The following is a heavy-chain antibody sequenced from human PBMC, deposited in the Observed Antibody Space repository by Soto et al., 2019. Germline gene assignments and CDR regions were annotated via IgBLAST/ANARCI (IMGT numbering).Heavy chain of an antibody. V-gene: IGHV3-23*01. Sequence: PGGSLRLSCAASGFTFSIYAMSWVRQAPGKGMEWVSAISGSGGSTYYADSVKGQFTISRDNSKNTLYLQMNSLRAEDTAVYYCAKDRHTAVAGWFDPWGQGTLVTVSS. CDR1: GFTFSIYA. CDR3: AKDRHTAVAGWFDP. J-gene: IGHJ5*02. D-gene: IGHD6-19*01. CDR2: ISGSGGST.